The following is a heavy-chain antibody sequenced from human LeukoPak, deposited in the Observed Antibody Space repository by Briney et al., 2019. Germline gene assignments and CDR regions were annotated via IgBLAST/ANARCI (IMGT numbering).Heavy chain of an antibody. V-gene: IGHV4-39*02. CDR1: GGSISSSSYY. Sequence: TSETLSLTCTVSGGSISSSSYYWGWIRQPPGKGLEWIGSIYYSGSTYYNPSLKSRVTISVDTSKNQFSLKLSSVTAADTAVYYCAGDVTESGLLWFGELSSWFDPWGQGTLVTVS. CDR2: IYYSGST. CDR3: AGDVTESGLLWFGELSSWFDP. J-gene: IGHJ5*02. D-gene: IGHD3-10*01.